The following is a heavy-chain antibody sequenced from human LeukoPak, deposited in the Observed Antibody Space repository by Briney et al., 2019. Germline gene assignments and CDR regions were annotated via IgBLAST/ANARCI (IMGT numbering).Heavy chain of an antibody. CDR1: GFTFSNYW. CDR3: ARDQMVMVRGATGYGMDV. Sequence: GGSLRLSCAGSGFTFSNYWVHWVRQAPGRGLVWVSRINEDGSRTDYADFVKGRFTISRDNAKNTLYLQMNSLRAEDTAVYYCARDQMVMVRGATGYGMDVWGQGTTVTVSS. CDR2: INEDGSRT. D-gene: IGHD3-10*01. J-gene: IGHJ6*02. V-gene: IGHV3-74*01.